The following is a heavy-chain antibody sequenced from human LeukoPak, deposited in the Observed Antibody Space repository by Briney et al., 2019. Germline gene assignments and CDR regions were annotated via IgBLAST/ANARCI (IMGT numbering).Heavy chain of an antibody. Sequence: PGGSLRLSCAASGFSFNTYSMNWLRQAPGKGLEWVSYISPGSNTIYYADSVKGRFTISRDNAKNSLYLQMSSLRDEDTAVYYCARGRLYGSGSYCCFDYWGQGSLVTVSS. CDR1: GFSFNTYS. CDR3: ARGRLYGSGSYCCFDY. D-gene: IGHD3-10*01. V-gene: IGHV3-48*02. J-gene: IGHJ4*02. CDR2: ISPGSNTI.